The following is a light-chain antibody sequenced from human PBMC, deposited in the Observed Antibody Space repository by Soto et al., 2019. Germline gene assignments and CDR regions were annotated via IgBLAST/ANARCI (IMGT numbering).Light chain of an antibody. Sequence: QSALTQPASVSGSPGQSITISCTGISSDIGGYNYVSWYQQHPGKAPKLMIYDDSNRRSGVSNRFSGSKSGNTASLTISGLQAEDEADYYCYSYTSSSTVLFGGGTKLTVL. CDR2: DDS. CDR3: YSYTSSSTVL. J-gene: IGLJ2*01. V-gene: IGLV2-14*01. CDR1: SSDIGGYNY.